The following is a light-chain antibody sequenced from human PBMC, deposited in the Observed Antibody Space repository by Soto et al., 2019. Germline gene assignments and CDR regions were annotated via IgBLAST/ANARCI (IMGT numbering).Light chain of an antibody. CDR2: GNS. V-gene: IGLV1-40*01. CDR3: QSYDSSLSGYVV. Sequence: QLVLTQPPSVSGAPGQRVTISCTGSSSKIGAGYDVHWYQQLPGTAPKLLIYGNSNQPSGVPDRFSGSKSGTSASLAITGLQAEDEADYYCQSYDSSLSGYVVFGGGTKLTVL. CDR1: SSKIGAGYD. J-gene: IGLJ2*01.